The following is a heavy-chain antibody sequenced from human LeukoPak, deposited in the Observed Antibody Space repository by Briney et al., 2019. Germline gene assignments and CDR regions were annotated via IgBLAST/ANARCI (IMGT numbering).Heavy chain of an antibody. Sequence: GGSLRLSCAASGFTFSTYAMHWVRQAPGKGLEWVAIVSYDGSNKYYADSVRGRFTISRDNSKNTLYLQMNSLRPEDTSMYYCARETLRNFDYWGRGTQVTVSS. J-gene: IGHJ4*02. CDR3: ARETLRNFDY. CDR1: GFTFSTYA. V-gene: IGHV3-30*04. CDR2: VSYDGSNK. D-gene: IGHD2-15*01.